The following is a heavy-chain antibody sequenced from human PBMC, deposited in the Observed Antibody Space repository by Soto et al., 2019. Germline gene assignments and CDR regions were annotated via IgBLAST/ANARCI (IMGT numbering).Heavy chain of an antibody. J-gene: IGHJ5*02. CDR2: IYHSGNT. CDR3: ASLPPVTWGGGWFDP. Sequence: QVQLQESGSGLVKPSGTLTLTCAVSGGFISNTNWWSWVRQSPGKGLEWIGEIYHSGNTNYNPSLKSRVTIAVDTSRNQCSLKLSSVTAADTAVYYCASLPPVTWGGGWFDPWGQGTLVTVSS. V-gene: IGHV4-4*02. D-gene: IGHD4-17*01. CDR1: GGFISNTNW.